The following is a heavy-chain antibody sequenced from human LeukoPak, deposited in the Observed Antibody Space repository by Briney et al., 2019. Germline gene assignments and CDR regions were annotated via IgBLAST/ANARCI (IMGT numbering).Heavy chain of an antibody. CDR3: ARVNYYDSSGYYYYYGMDV. CDR1: GGTFSSYA. Sequence: SVKVSCKASGGTFSSYAISWVRQAPGQGLEWMGGIIPIFGTANYAQKFQGRVTITADESTSTACMELSSLRSEDTAVYYCARVNYYDSSGYYYYYGMDVWGQGTTVTVSS. V-gene: IGHV1-69*13. J-gene: IGHJ6*02. D-gene: IGHD3-22*01. CDR2: IIPIFGTA.